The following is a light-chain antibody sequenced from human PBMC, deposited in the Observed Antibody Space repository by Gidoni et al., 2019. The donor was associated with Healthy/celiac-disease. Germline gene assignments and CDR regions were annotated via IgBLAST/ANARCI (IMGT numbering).Light chain of an antibody. CDR3: SSYTSSSTLV. CDR1: SSDVGGYNY. Sequence: QSALTQPASVSGSPGQSITISCTGTSSDVGGYNYVSWYQQHQGKAPKLMIYEVSNRPSGVSNRFSCSKSGNTASLTISGLQAEDDADYYCSSYTSSSTLVFGGGTKLTVL. V-gene: IGLV2-14*01. J-gene: IGLJ3*02. CDR2: EVS.